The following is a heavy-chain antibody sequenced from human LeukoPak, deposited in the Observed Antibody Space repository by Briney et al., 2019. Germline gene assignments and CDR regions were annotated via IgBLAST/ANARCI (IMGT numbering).Heavy chain of an antibody. J-gene: IGHJ4*02. Sequence: PETLSLTCTVSGDSISSGTHYWGWIRQPPGRGLEWLGTIYSTGTTFYNSSLKSRGTISVDTSKNEFSLKLTSMTAADTAVYYCARQRGSGTWAFDCWGQGTLVTVSS. V-gene: IGHV4-39*01. CDR1: GDSISSGTHY. D-gene: IGHD3-10*01. CDR3: ARQRGSGTWAFDC. CDR2: IYSTGTT.